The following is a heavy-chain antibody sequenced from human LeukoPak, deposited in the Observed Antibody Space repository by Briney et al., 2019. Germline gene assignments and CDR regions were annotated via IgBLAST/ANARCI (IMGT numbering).Heavy chain of an antibody. V-gene: IGHV4-39*07. D-gene: IGHD3-10*01. J-gene: IGHJ4*02. CDR1: GGSISSSSYY. CDR2: IYYSGST. Sequence: SETLSLTCTVSGGSISSSSYYWGWIRQPPGKGLEWIGSIYYSGSTYYNPSLKSRVTISVDTSKNQFSLKLSSVTAADTAVYYCARDGYGSEINDYWGQGTLVTVSS. CDR3: ARDGYGSEINDY.